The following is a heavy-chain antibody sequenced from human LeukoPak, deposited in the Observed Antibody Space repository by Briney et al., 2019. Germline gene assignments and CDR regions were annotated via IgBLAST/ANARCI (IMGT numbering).Heavy chain of an antibody. CDR3: ARHDYGDLDY. Sequence: PSETLSLTCTVSGGSISSGSYYWSWIRQPAGKGLEWIGRIYTSGSTNYNPSLKSRVTISVDTSKNQFSLKLSFVTAADTAVYYCARHDYGDLDYWGQGTLVTVSS. V-gene: IGHV4-61*02. CDR1: GGSISSGSYY. CDR2: IYTSGST. D-gene: IGHD4-17*01. J-gene: IGHJ4*02.